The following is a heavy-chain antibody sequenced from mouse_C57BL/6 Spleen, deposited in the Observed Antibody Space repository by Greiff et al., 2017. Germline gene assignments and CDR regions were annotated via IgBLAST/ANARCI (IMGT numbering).Heavy chain of an antibody. CDR3: ARSGSMMVTTWFAY. D-gene: IGHD2-3*01. V-gene: IGHV1-53*01. CDR2: INPSNGGT. CDR1: GYTFTSYW. J-gene: IGHJ3*01. Sequence: QVQLQQPGTELVKPGASVKLSCKASGYTFTSYWMHWVKQRPGQGLGWIGNINPSNGGTNYNEKFKSKATLTVDKSSSTAYMQLSSLTSEDSAVYYCARSGSMMVTTWFAYWGQGTLVTVSA.